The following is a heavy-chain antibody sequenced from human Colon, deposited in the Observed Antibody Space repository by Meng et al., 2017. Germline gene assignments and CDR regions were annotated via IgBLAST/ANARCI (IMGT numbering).Heavy chain of an antibody. Sequence: HVDLPQSRPGPVQPSQTLSLTCTVSGGSISSGDYYWSWIRQPPGKGLEWIGYIYYSGSTYSNASLKSRVTISIDRSKNQFSLKLSSVTAADTAVYYCARDRKHYGERGWFDPWGQGTLVTVSS. J-gene: IGHJ5*02. CDR3: ARDRKHYGERGWFDP. D-gene: IGHD4-17*01. CDR1: GGSISSGDYY. V-gene: IGHV4-30-4*01. CDR2: IYYSGST.